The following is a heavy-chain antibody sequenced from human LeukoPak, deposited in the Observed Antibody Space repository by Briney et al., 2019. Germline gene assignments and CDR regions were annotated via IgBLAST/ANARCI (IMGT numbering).Heavy chain of an antibody. CDR3: AKDKGITMIVVVIHYFDY. CDR1: GFSFSSYA. Sequence: GSLRLSCAASGFSFSSYAMSWVRQAPGKGLEWVSAISGSGGSTYCADSVKGRFTISRDNSKNTLYLQMNGLRAEDTAVYYCAKDKGITMIVVVIHYFDYWGQGTLVTVSS. V-gene: IGHV3-23*01. CDR2: ISGSGGST. J-gene: IGHJ4*02. D-gene: IGHD3-22*01.